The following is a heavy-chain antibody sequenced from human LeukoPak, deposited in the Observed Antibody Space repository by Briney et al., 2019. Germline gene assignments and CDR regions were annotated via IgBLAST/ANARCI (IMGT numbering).Heavy chain of an antibody. CDR2: IYYSGST. V-gene: IGHV4-59*01. J-gene: IGHJ6*03. D-gene: IGHD3-10*01. Sequence: SETLSLTCTVSGGSISSYYWSWIRQSPGKGLEWIGYIYYSGSTNYNPSLKSRVTISVDTSENQFSLRLSSATAADTAVYYCAREGTDQYYYYYMDVWGKGTTVTVSS. CDR1: GGSISSYY. CDR3: AREGTDQYYYYYMDV.